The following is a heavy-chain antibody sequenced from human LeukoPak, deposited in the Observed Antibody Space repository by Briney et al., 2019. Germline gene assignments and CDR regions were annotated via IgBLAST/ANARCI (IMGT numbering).Heavy chain of an antibody. J-gene: IGHJ4*02. D-gene: IGHD3-22*01. CDR3: ARDFDYYDSSGLDY. Sequence: PSETLSLTCTVSGYSISSGYFWGWIRQPPGKGLEWIAIIHSGESPYYSPSLESRVTMSVDTSKNQFSLKLSSVTAADTAVYYCARDFDYYDSSGLDYWGQGTLVTVSS. V-gene: IGHV4-38-2*02. CDR1: GYSISSGYF. CDR2: IHSGESP.